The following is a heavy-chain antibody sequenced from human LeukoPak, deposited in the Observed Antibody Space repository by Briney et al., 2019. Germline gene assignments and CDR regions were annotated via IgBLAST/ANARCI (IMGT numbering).Heavy chain of an antibody. V-gene: IGHV4-59*12. Sequence: SETLSLTCTVSGGSISSYYWSWIRQPPGKGLEWIGYIYYSGSTSYNPSLKSRLTISVDTSKNQFSLKVSSVTAADTAVYYCAKDSQDGYSRYYFDYWGQGTLVTVSS. CDR3: AKDSQDGYSRYYFDY. CDR2: IYYSGST. J-gene: IGHJ4*02. CDR1: GGSISSYY. D-gene: IGHD5-24*01.